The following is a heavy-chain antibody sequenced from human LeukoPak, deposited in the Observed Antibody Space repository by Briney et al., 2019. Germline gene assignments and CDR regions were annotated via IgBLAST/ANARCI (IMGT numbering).Heavy chain of an antibody. CDR2: IYPGDSDT. V-gene: IGHV5-51*01. J-gene: IGHJ4*02. Sequence: GESLKISCKGSGYSFTSYWNCWVRQMPGKGLEWMGIIYPGDSDTRYSPAFQAHVTISADKSISTAYLQWSSLKASDTAMYYCARTHTYYYDSSGYFGRDDNFDYWGQGTLVTVSS. CDR1: GYSFTSYW. CDR3: ARTHTYYYDSSGYFGRDDNFDY. D-gene: IGHD3-22*01.